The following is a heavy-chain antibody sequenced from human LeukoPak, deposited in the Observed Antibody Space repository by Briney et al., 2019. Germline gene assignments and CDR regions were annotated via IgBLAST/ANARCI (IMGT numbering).Heavy chain of an antibody. Sequence: ASVKVSCKASGYTFTSYAMNWVRQAPGQGLEWMGWINPNSGGTNYAQKFQGRVTMTRDTSISTAYMELSRLRSDDTAVYYCARAPDVVVPAANWFDPWGQGTLVTVSS. CDR3: ARAPDVVVPAANWFDP. CDR2: INPNSGGT. D-gene: IGHD2-2*01. CDR1: GYTFTSYA. V-gene: IGHV1-2*02. J-gene: IGHJ5*02.